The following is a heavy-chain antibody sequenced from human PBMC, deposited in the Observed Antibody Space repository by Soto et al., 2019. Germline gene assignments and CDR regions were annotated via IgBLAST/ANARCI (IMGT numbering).Heavy chain of an antibody. CDR3: ARVLVPAALGDYGMDV. CDR1: GYTFTSYD. V-gene: IGHV1-8*01. CDR2: MNPNSSNT. J-gene: IGHJ6*02. D-gene: IGHD2-2*01. Sequence: GASVKVSCKASGYTFTSYDINWVRQATGQGLEWMGWMNPNSSNTGYAQKFQGRVTMTRNTSISTAYMELSSLRSEDTAVYYCARVLVPAALGDYGMDVWGQGTTVTVS.